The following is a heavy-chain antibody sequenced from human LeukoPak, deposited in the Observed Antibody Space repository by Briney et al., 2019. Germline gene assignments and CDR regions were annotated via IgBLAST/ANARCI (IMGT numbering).Heavy chain of an antibody. CDR3: ARGEVSDY. V-gene: IGHV4-59*11. J-gene: IGHJ4*02. CDR1: GGSISSHY. Sequence: PSETLSLTCTVSGGSISSHYWSWIRQPPGKGLEWIGYIYYSGSTNYNPSLKSRVTISVDTSKNQFSLKLSSVTAADTAVYYCARGEVSDYWGQGTLVTVSS. CDR2: IYYSGST.